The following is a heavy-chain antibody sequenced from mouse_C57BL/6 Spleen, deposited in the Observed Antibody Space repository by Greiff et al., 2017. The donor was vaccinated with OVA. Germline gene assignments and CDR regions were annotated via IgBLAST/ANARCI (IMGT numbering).Heavy chain of an antibody. D-gene: IGHD2-3*01. CDR1: GFTFSGYA. V-gene: IGHV5-4*01. CDR3: ARDGDGYYDY. Sequence: DVLLVESGGGLVKPGGSLKLSCAASGFTFSGYAMSWVRQTPEKRLEWVATISDGGSYTDYPANVKGRFTITRDNAKNNQYLQMSHLKSEDTDMYYCARDGDGYYDYWGQGTTLTVSS. J-gene: IGHJ2*01. CDR2: ISDGGSYT.